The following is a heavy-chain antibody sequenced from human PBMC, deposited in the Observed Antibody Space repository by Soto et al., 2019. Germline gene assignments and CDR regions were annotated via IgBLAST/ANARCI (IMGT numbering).Heavy chain of an antibody. CDR2: IYYSGST. V-gene: IGHV4-39*01. CDR1: GGSISSSSYY. J-gene: IGHJ5*02. D-gene: IGHD3-10*01. Sequence: PSETLSLTCTVSGGSISSSSYYWGWIRQPPGKGLEWIGSIYYSGSTYYNPSLKSRVTISVDTSKNQFSLKLSSVTAADTAVYYCERVRGSTARGWFDPWGQGTLVTVSS. CDR3: ERVRGSTARGWFDP.